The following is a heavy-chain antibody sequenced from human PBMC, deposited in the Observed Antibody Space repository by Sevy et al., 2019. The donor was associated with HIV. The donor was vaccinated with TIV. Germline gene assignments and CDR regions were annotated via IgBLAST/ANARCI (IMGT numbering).Heavy chain of an antibody. CDR1: GFTFSNYF. J-gene: IGHJ4*02. CDR3: ARGHYYGSLYYFDY. Sequence: GGSLRLSCAASGFTFSNYFMNWVRQAPGKGLEWVSSISSGSSYIFYAHSLKGRFTISRDNAKNSLYLHMNSLRAEDTAVYYCARGHYYGSLYYFDYWGPGTLVTVSS. D-gene: IGHD3-10*01. CDR2: ISSGSSYI. V-gene: IGHV3-21*01.